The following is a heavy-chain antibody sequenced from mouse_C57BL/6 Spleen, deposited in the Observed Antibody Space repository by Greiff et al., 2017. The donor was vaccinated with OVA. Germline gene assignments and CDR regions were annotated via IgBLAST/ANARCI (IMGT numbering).Heavy chain of an antibody. V-gene: IGHV1-52*01. D-gene: IGHD1-1*01. J-gene: IGHJ4*01. CDR3: ARGTTVVATKDAMDY. Sequence: QVQLQQPGAELVRPGSSVKLSCKASGYTFTSYWMHWVKQRPIQGLEWIGNIDPSDSETHYNQKFKDKATLTVDKSSSTAYMQLSSLTSEDSAVYYCARGTTVVATKDAMDYWGQGTSVTVSS. CDR1: GYTFTSYW. CDR2: IDPSDSET.